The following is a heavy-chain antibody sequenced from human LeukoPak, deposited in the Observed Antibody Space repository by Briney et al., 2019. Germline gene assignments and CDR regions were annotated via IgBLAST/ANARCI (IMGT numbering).Heavy chain of an antibody. Sequence: ASVKVSCKASGYTFTSYGISWVRQAPGQGLEWMGWISAYNGSTNYAQKLQGRVTMTTDTSTSTAYMELRSLRSDDTAVYYCARDIFHWGDYGDSFDYWGQGTLVTVSS. CDR3: ARDIFHWGDYGDSFDY. D-gene: IGHD4-17*01. CDR1: GYTFTSYG. CDR2: ISAYNGST. V-gene: IGHV1-18*01. J-gene: IGHJ4*02.